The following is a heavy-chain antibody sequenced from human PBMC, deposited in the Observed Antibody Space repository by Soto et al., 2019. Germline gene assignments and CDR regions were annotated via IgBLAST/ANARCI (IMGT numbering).Heavy chain of an antibody. J-gene: IGHJ6*04. D-gene: IGHD3-22*01. V-gene: IGHV1-69*06. CDR1: GFTCSNSA. CDR2: IVPIFGTP. CDR3: ARDYYDSTGHDKYDYYGLEV. Sequence: SGKFSCKASGFTCSNSALSWGRQAPGQGLEWMGGIVPIFGTPKYAQKLQGRVTINAEKYTSTVYMQLSSLRSEDTAVYYCARDYYDSTGHDKYDYYGLEVWGKGTKVTVSS.